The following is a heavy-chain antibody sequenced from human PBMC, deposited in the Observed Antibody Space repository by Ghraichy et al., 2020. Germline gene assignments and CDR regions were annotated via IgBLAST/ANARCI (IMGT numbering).Heavy chain of an antibody. V-gene: IGHV3-23*01. CDR3: AKRGGSGWGAFDI. J-gene: IGHJ3*02. CDR2: VSGSGDST. D-gene: IGHD6-19*01. CDR1: GFTFSTYA. Sequence: GSLRLSCAASGFTFSTYAMGWVRQAPGKGLDWVSVVSGSGDSTYYADSVKGRFTISRDNSKNTVYLQMNSLRAEDTALYYCAKRGGSGWGAFDIWGQGTMVTVSS.